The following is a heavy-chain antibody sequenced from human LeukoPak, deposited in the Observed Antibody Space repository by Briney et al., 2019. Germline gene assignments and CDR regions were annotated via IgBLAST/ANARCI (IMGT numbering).Heavy chain of an antibody. CDR1: GFTFSSYA. CDR3: AKGRYSYGNNWFDP. Sequence: GGSLRLSCAASGFTFSSYAMSWVRQAPGKGLEWVSAISGSGGSTYYADSVKGRFTISRDNSKNTLYLQMNSLRAEDTAVYYWAKGRYSYGNNWFDPWGQGTLVTVSS. J-gene: IGHJ5*02. D-gene: IGHD5-18*01. V-gene: IGHV3-23*01. CDR2: ISGSGGST.